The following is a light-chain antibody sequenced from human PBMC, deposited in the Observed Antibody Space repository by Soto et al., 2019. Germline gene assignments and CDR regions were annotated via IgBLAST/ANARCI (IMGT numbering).Light chain of an antibody. CDR1: SSDVGAYTF. CDR2: DVS. V-gene: IGLV2-14*03. Sequence: QSALTQPASVCGSPGQSITISCTGTSSDVGAYTFVSWYQQHPDKVPKLMIFDVSRRPSGVSDRFSGSKSGNTASLTISGLQPEDEADYYCSSYTSSSTHVFGSGTKLTVL. CDR3: SSYTSSSTHV. J-gene: IGLJ1*01.